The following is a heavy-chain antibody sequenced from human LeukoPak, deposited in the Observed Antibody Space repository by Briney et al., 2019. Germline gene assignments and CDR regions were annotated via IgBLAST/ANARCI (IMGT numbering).Heavy chain of an antibody. V-gene: IGHV3-30*18. CDR3: AKAQGTLWAAFDY. D-gene: IGHD3-10*01. CDR1: GFTFNTYG. Sequence: PGRSLRLSCAASGFTFNTYGMHWVRQAPGKGLEWVAVISYDGSDQYYADSVKGRFTISRDNSKNTLYMQMNSLRAEDTAVYYCAKAQGTLWAAFDYWGQGTLVTVSS. CDR2: ISYDGSDQ. J-gene: IGHJ4*02.